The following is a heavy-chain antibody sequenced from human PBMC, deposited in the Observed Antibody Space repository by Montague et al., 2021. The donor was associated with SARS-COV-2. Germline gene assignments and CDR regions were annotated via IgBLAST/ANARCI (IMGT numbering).Heavy chain of an antibody. V-gene: IGHV4-39*01. J-gene: IGHJ5*02. CDR1: GGSISSSSYY. D-gene: IGHD3-3*01. Sequence: SETLSLTCTVSGGSISSSSYYWGWIRQPPGKGLEWIGSMYYSGSTYYNPPLKSRVTISVDTSKNHFSLRLSSVTAADTAVYYCATGLRFLEWLLLSWFDPWGQGALVTVSS. CDR3: ATGLRFLEWLLLSWFDP. CDR2: MYYSGST.